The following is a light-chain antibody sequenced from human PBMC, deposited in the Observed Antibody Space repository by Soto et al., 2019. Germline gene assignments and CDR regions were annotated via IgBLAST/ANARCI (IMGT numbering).Light chain of an antibody. CDR2: GAS. V-gene: IGKV3-15*01. CDR1: QSVSSN. CDR3: QQYNYWPPKT. J-gene: IGKJ1*01. Sequence: EIVLPQSQATLSVSPGERATLSCRASQSVSSNLAWYQQKPGQAPRLLMYGASTRATGIPARFSGSGSGTEFTLTISSLQSADFAVYYCQQYNYWPPKTFGQGTKVEVK.